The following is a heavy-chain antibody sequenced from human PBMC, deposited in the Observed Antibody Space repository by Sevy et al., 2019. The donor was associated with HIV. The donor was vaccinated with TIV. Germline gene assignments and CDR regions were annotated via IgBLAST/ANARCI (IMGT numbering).Heavy chain of an antibody. D-gene: IGHD2-2*01. CDR2: IKRDGSEK. CDR3: ARDCSSTTCLWGMDV. Sequence: GESLKISCAASGFTFSNYWMSWVRQAPGKGLEWVAHIKRDGSEKYYVDSVKGRITISRDNAKNSLFLQMNSLRAEDTAVYYCARDCSSTTCLWGMDVWGQGTTVTVSS. CDR1: GFTFSNYW. V-gene: IGHV3-7*03. J-gene: IGHJ6*02.